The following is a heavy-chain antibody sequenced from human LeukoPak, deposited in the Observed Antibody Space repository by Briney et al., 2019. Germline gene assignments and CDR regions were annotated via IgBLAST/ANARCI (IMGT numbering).Heavy chain of an antibody. D-gene: IGHD2-15*01. V-gene: IGHV3-7*01. J-gene: IGHJ4*02. CDR1: GFTFNDYW. CDR2: INRGGNAV. CDR3: ARVGTWELLRVFDY. Sequence: GESLRLSCAPSGFTFNDYWMTWVRQLPGKGLEWVANINRGGNAVHYVDSVKGRFTISRDNAKNSLYLQLDSLRVEDTAVYYCARVGTWELLRVFDYWGQGTLVSVSS.